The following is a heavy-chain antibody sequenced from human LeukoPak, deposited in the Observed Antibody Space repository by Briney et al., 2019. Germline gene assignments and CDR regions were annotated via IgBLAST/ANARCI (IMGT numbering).Heavy chain of an antibody. J-gene: IGHJ4*02. CDR1: GFTFSTFA. Sequence: GESLRLSCVASGFTFSTFAMSWVRQAPGKGLEWVSGIGNTETYYADSVKGRFTISRDNSKNTIYLPMNNLRAEDTALYYCAKDGQAFNSNWDYFDSWGQGTLVTVSS. D-gene: IGHD7-27*01. CDR3: AKDGQAFNSNWDYFDS. V-gene: IGHV3-23*01. CDR2: IGNTET.